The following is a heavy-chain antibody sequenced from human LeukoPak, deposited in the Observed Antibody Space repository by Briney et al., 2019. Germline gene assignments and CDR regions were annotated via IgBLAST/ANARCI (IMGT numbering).Heavy chain of an antibody. CDR1: GFTFSNYE. CDR2: ISSSGRNI. CDR3: ARDLVQLWSKDF. Sequence: QPGGSLRLSCAASGFTFSNYEFHWVRQAPGKGLEWVSYISSSGRNIYYADSVKGRFTISRDNAKNSLYLQMNSLRAEDTAVYYCARDLVQLWSKDFWGQGTLVTVSS. J-gene: IGHJ4*02. V-gene: IGHV3-48*03. D-gene: IGHD5-18*01.